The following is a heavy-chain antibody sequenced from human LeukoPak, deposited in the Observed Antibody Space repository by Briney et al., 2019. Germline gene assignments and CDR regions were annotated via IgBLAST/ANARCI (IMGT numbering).Heavy chain of an antibody. V-gene: IGHV4-59*08. D-gene: IGHD3-10*01. CDR3: ARQRGGYYYYMDV. J-gene: IGHJ6*03. Sequence: PSETLSLTCTVSSGSLSNYYWAWIRQPPGKGLEWIGYISFSGSAHYNPSLRSRLTISVGSSKNRFSLNLNSVTAADTAVYYCARQRGGYYYYMDVWGKGTTVTISS. CDR1: SGSLSNYY. CDR2: ISFSGSA.